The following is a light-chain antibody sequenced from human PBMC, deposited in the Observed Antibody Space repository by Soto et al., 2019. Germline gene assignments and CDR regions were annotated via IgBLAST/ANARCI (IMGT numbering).Light chain of an antibody. Sequence: QSVLTQPPSASGTPGQRVTISCSGSSSTIGSKTLNWYQHLPGSAPKLLIYTTNQRPSGVPDGFSGSKSGTSASLAISGLQPEDEADYYCAAWNDSLNGVVFGGGTKLTVL. J-gene: IGLJ3*02. CDR2: TTN. V-gene: IGLV1-44*01. CDR1: SSTIGSKT. CDR3: AAWNDSLNGVV.